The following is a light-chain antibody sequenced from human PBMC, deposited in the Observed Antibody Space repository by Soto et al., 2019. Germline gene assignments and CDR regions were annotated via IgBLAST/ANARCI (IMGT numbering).Light chain of an antibody. CDR3: QTWGSGIPRV. V-gene: IGLV4-69*01. Sequence: QPVLTQPPSASASLGASVKLTCTLSSGHSNYAIAWHQQRPEKGPRYLMKLNNDGSHIRGDGIPDRFSGSSSGAERYLTISSLQSEDEADYYCQTWGSGIPRVFGGGTQLTVL. J-gene: IGLJ2*01. CDR1: SGHSNYA. CDR2: LNNDGSH.